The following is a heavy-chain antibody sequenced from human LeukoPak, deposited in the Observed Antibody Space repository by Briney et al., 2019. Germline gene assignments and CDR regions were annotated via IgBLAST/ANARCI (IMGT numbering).Heavy chain of an antibody. CDR1: GYTFTSYD. Sequence: PVASVKVSCKASGYTFTSYDINWVRQATGQGLEWMGWMNPNSGNTGYAQKFQGRVTMTRNTSISTAYMELSSLRSEDTAVYYCARLAYGGRLYYYYGMDVWGQGTTVTVSS. V-gene: IGHV1-8*01. CDR2: MNPNSGNT. D-gene: IGHD4-23*01. CDR3: ARLAYGGRLYYYYGMDV. J-gene: IGHJ6*02.